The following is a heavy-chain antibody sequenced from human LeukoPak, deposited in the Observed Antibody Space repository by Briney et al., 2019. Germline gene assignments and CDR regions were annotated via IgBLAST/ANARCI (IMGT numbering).Heavy chain of an antibody. D-gene: IGHD2-2*01. J-gene: IGHJ6*02. V-gene: IGHV3-30*18. CDR2: ISYDGSNK. CDR1: GFTFSSYG. CDR3: AKDLVRCNQPGVGGMDV. Sequence: GGSLRLSCAASGFTFSSYGMHWVRQAPGKGLEWVAVISYDGSNKYYADSVKGRFTISRDNSKNTPYLQMNSLRAEDTAVYYCAKDLVRCNQPGVGGMDVWGQGTTVTVSS.